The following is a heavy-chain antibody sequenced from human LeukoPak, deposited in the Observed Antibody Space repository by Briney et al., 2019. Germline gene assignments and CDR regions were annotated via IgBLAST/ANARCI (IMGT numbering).Heavy chain of an antibody. V-gene: IGHV4-61*01. CDR1: GGSVSSGSYY. J-gene: IGHJ5*02. CDR3: ASLKSGQYYYGSGRQFDP. D-gene: IGHD3-10*01. Sequence: SETLSPTCTVSGGSVSSGSYYWSWIRQPPGKGLEWIGYIYYSGSTNYNPSLKSRVTISVDTSKNQFSLKLSSVTAADTAVYYCASLKSGQYYYGSGRQFDPWGQGTLVTVSS. CDR2: IYYSGST.